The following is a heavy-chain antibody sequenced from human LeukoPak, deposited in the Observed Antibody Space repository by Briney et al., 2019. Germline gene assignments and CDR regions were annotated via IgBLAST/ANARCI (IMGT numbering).Heavy chain of an antibody. J-gene: IGHJ4*02. CDR2: ISYDGSNK. Sequence: GGSLRLSCAASGFTFSSYGMHWVRQAPGKGLEWVAVISYDGSNKYCADSVKGRFTISRDNSKNTLYLQMNSLRAEDTAVYYCANRDYYGSGLDYWGQGTLVTVSS. CDR3: ANRDYYGSGLDY. V-gene: IGHV3-30*18. D-gene: IGHD3-10*01. CDR1: GFTFSSYG.